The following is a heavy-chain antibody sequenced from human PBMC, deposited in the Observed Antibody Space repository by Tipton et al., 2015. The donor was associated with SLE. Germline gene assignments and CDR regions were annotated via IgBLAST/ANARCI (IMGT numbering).Heavy chain of an antibody. CDR2: ISWNTANI. V-gene: IGHV3-9*01. Sequence: SLRLSCAASGFMFDDYTMHWVRQAPGRGLEWVAGISWNTANIAYADSVKGRFTISRDNAKNSLYLQLNSLRPEDTALYYCTKDSGLLDISYYYGMEVWGQGPTVTFS. J-gene: IGHJ6*02. CDR3: TKDSGLLDISYYYGMEV. CDR1: GFMFDDYT. D-gene: IGHD2/OR15-2a*01.